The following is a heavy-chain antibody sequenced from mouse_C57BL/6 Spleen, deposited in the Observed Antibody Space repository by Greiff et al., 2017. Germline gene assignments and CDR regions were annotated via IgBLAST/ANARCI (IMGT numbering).Heavy chain of an antibody. D-gene: IGHD3-2*02. CDR3: ARGGQLRLPFAD. CDR2: IYPSDSET. CDR1: GYTFTSYW. V-gene: IGHV1-61*01. J-gene: IGHJ3*01. Sequence: QVQLQQPGAELVRPGSSVKLSCKASGYTFTSYWMDWVKQRPGQGLEWIGNIYPSDSETHYNQKFKDKATLTVDKSSSTAYMQLSSLTSEDSAVYYCARGGQLRLPFADWGQGTLVTVS.